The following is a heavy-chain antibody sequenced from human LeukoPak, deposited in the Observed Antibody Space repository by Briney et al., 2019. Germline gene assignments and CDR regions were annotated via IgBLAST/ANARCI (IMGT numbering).Heavy chain of an antibody. V-gene: IGHV3-30*18. CDR2: ISYDGSNK. CDR3: AKDTQGH. Sequence: GGSLRLSCAASGFTFSSYGMHWVRQAPGKGLEWVAVISYDGSNKYYADSVKGRFTISRDNSKNTLYLQMNSLRAEDTAVYYCAKDTQGHWGQGTLVTVSS. CDR1: GFTFSSYG. J-gene: IGHJ4*02.